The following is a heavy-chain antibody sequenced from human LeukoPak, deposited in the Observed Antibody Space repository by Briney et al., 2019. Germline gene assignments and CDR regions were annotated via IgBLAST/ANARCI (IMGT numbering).Heavy chain of an antibody. V-gene: IGHV4-34*01. CDR2: INHSGST. J-gene: IGHJ3*02. CDR3: ARGQRWLRDGAFDI. D-gene: IGHD5-24*01. Sequence: SETLSLTCAVYGGSFSGYYWSWIRQPPGKGLEWIGEINHSGSTNYNPSLKSRVTISVDTSRNQFSLKLSSVTAADTAVYYCARGQRWLRDGAFDIWGQGTMVTVSS. CDR1: GGSFSGYY.